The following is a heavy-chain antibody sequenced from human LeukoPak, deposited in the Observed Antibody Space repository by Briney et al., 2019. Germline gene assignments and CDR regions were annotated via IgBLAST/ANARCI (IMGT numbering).Heavy chain of an antibody. CDR2: ISAYSGNT. J-gene: IGHJ4*02. Sequence: GASVKVSCKASGYTFTSYGISWVRQAPGQGLEWMGWISAYSGNTNYAQKLQGRVTMTTDTSASTAYMELSSLRSEDTAVYYCARVERGEYSYGLLDYWGQGTLVTVSS. CDR1: GYTFTSYG. V-gene: IGHV1-18*01. D-gene: IGHD5-18*01. CDR3: ARVERGEYSYGLLDY.